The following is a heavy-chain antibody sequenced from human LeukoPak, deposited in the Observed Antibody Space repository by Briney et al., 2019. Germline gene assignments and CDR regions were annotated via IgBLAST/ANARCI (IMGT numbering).Heavy chain of an antibody. D-gene: IGHD1-26*01. CDR2: ISHSGNY. CDR3: ARELIVGATGGYYHCYIDV. J-gene: IGHJ6*03. V-gene: IGHV4-59*11. Sequence: AETLSLTCTVSGGSISSLYWSWIRQPPGEGLEWVGFISHSGNYNYNPSLESRVTISVGASTKQVYLKLRSLTLADTAVYYCARELIVGATGGYYHCYIDVWGKGTTVLVSS. CDR1: GGSISSLY.